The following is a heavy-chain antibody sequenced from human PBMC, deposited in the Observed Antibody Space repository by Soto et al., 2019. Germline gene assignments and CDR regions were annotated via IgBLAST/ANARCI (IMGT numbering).Heavy chain of an antibody. CDR2: IYWNDDK. D-gene: IGHD3-10*01. V-gene: IGHV2-5*01. J-gene: IGHJ5*02. CDR3: AHRRGLYYYGTGTEEGWFDP. Sequence: QITLKESGPTLVKPTQTLTLTCTFSGFSLSTSGVGVGWIRQPPGKALEWLALIYWNDDKRYSPSLKSRLTLTKDNSKNQVVLTMTNMDPVDTATYYCAHRRGLYYYGTGTEEGWFDPWGQGTLVTVSS. CDR1: GFSLSTSGVG.